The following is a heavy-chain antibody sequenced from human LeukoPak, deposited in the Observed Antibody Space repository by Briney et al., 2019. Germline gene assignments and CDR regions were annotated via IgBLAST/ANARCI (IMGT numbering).Heavy chain of an antibody. CDR2: IYYSGST. CDR3: ARVDPDSSSALEVFDY. J-gene: IGHJ4*02. D-gene: IGHD6-6*01. Sequence: SETLSLTCTVSGGSISSYYWSWIRQPPGKGLEWIGYIYYSGSTNYNPSLKSRVTISVDTSKNQFSLKLSSVTAADTAVYYCARVDPDSSSALEVFDYWGQGTLVTVSS. CDR1: GGSISSYY. V-gene: IGHV4-59*01.